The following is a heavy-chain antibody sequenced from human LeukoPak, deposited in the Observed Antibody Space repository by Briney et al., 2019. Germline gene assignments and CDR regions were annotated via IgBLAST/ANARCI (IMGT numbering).Heavy chain of an antibody. CDR1: GITVFSNY. CDR2: IDNGGST. V-gene: IGHV3-66*01. D-gene: IGHD3-22*01. J-gene: IGHJ4*02. Sequence: PGGSLRLSCAASGITVFSNYMSWVRQAPGKGLEWVSLIDNGGSTYYADSVRGRFTISRDNSKNTLYLQMNSLRAEDTAVYYCARDQTGFDSSGYYYAYFDYWGQGTLVTVSS. CDR3: ARDQTGFDSSGYYYAYFDY.